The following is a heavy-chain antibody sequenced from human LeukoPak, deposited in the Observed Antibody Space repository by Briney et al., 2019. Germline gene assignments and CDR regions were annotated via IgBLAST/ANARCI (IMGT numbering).Heavy chain of an antibody. J-gene: IGHJ3*02. CDR1: GGSISSGDYY. D-gene: IGHD3-22*01. V-gene: IGHV4-30-4*01. Sequence: SEILSLTCTVSGGSISSGDYYWSWIRQPPGKGLEWIGYIYYSGSTYYNPSLKSRVTISVDTSKNQFSLKLSSVTAADTAVYYCARDGGYYYDSSTGAFDIWGQGTMVTVSS. CDR2: IYYSGST. CDR3: ARDGGYYYDSSTGAFDI.